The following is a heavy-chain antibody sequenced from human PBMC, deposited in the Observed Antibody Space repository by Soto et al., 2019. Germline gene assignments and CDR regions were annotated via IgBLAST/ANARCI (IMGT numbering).Heavy chain of an antibody. J-gene: IGHJ4*02. CDR2: MYHSGST. D-gene: IGHD7-27*01. V-gene: IGHV4-30-2*01. Sequence: SETLSLTCAVSGGSISSGGYSWSWIRQPPGKGLEWIGYMYHSGSTYYNPSLKSRVTISIDRSKNQFSLKLSSVTAADTAVYYWARPGRAWGSLEYWGQGTRVTVSS. CDR3: ARPGRAWGSLEY. CDR1: GGSISSGGYS.